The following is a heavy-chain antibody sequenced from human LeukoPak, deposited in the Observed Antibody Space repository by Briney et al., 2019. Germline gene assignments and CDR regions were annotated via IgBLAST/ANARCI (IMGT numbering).Heavy chain of an antibody. J-gene: IGHJ6*02. CDR2: INPSGDST. D-gene: IGHD4-17*01. Sequence: ASVKVSCKASGYTFTSYYMHWVRQAPGQGLEWMGIINPSGDSTSYAQKFQGRVTMTRDTSTSTVYMELSSLRSEDTAVYYCARVEKGLRTTASPYYYYYGMDVWGQGTTVTVSS. CDR3: ARVEKGLRTTASPYYYYYGMDV. V-gene: IGHV1-46*01. CDR1: GYTFTSYY.